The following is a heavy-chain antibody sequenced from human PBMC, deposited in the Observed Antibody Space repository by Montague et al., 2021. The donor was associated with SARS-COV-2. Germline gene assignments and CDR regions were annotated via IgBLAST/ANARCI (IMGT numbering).Heavy chain of an antibody. D-gene: IGHD2-2*02. V-gene: IGHV4-34*01. CDR3: ARLGDGVVPAPILGVGPYYSYYYMDV. CDR2: IHHGGST. Sequence: SETLSLTCAVHGGSFSTYSWNWIRKPPGKGLEWIGEIHHGGSTNYNQYIKSQVTISTDTSKNQFYLKLTSVAAADTAVYYCARLGDGVVPAPILGVGPYYSYYYMDVWGKGTTVTVSS. CDR1: GGSFSTYS. J-gene: IGHJ6*03.